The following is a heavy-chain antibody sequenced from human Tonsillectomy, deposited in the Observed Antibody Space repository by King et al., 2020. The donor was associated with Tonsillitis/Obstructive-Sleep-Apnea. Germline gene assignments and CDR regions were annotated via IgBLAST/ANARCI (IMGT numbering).Heavy chain of an antibody. CDR2: IYYTGTT. CDR3: ARHLYFYDTSGYSQFDP. Sequence: VQLQESGPGLVKPSETLSLTCTVSGGSINSSSYYWGWVRQPPGKGLEWIGSIYYTGTTSYNPSLKSRVTIYVDTSKKQFSLKLSSVTAADPAVYYCARHLYFYDTSGYSQFDPWGQGTLVTVSS. J-gene: IGHJ5*02. V-gene: IGHV4-39*01. D-gene: IGHD3-22*01. CDR1: GGSINSSSYY.